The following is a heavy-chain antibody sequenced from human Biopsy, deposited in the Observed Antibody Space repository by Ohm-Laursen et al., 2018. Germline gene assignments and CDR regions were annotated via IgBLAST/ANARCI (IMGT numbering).Heavy chain of an antibody. CDR3: ARSLWPEDY. D-gene: IGHD2-21*01. CDR1: GSAFSSSW. Sequence: GSLRLSCTASGSAFSSSWMTWVRQAPGKGLEWVANINRDGNEKFYVDSVKGRFTISRDNAENSVYLQMSSLRSEDTAVYYCARSLWPEDYWGQGTLVTVSS. CDR2: INRDGNEK. J-gene: IGHJ4*02. V-gene: IGHV3-7*01.